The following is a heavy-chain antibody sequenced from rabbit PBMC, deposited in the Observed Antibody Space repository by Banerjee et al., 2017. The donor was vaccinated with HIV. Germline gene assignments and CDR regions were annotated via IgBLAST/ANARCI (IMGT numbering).Heavy chain of an antibody. CDR2: IIPIFGST. D-gene: IGHD4-1*01. Sequence: QLVESGGGLVTLGGSLKLSCKASGIDFSSYGISWVRQAPGKGLEWVGYIIPIFGSTDYASWVNGRFTISLDNAQNTVFLQMTSLTAADTATYFCAREGSSGWGGYFNLWGPGTLVTVS. CDR3: AREGSSGWGGYFNL. V-gene: IGHV1S7*01. CDR1: GIDFSSYG. J-gene: IGHJ4*01.